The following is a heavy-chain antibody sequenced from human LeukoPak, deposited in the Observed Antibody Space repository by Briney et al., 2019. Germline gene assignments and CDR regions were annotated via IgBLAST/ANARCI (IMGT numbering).Heavy chain of an antibody. D-gene: IGHD3-22*01. CDR3: ARLDSSGFYYSNY. V-gene: IGHV5-51*01. CDR2: INPGDSET. J-gene: IGHJ4*02. Sequence: GESLKISCKGSGYSFTSYWIGWVRQMPGKGLEWMGIINPGDSETRYSPSFQGQVTISADKSISTAHLQWSSLKASDTAMYYCARLDSSGFYYSNYWGQGTLVTVSS. CDR1: GYSFTSYW.